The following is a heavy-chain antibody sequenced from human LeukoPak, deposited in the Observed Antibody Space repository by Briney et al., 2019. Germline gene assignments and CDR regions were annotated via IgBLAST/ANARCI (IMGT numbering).Heavy chain of an antibody. V-gene: IGHV3-21*01. CDR1: GFTFSTYS. CDR3: ARGLVVVPAAIRTYYYYYMDV. J-gene: IGHJ6*03. CDR2: ISDGSTYI. D-gene: IGHD2-2*02. Sequence: GGSLRLSCAASGFTFSTYSMNWVRQAPGKGLEWVSSISDGSTYIYYADSVKGRFTISRDNAKNSLYLQMNSLRADDTAVYYCARGLVVVPAAIRTYYYYYMDVWGKGTTVTVPS.